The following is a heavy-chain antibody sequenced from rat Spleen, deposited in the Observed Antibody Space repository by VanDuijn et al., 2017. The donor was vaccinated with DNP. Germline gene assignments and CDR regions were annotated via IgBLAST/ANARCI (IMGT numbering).Heavy chain of an antibody. CDR1: DYTFTSHY. D-gene: IGHD3-6*01. CDR2: INTGSGDT. V-gene: IGHV1-43*01. J-gene: IGHJ2*01. Sequence: QVQLQQSGGELAKPGSSVKISCKASDYTFTSHYIKWIKQTTGQGLEYIGYINTGSGDTNYNEKFKGKATLTVDKSSSTAFMQLSSLAPDDSAVYYCARGDFELLPRSWGQGVMVTVSS. CDR3: ARGDFELLPRS.